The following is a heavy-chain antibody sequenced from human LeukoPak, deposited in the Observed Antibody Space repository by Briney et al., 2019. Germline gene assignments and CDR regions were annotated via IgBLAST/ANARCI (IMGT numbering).Heavy chain of an antibody. CDR3: ATSTDYGGNAPSEYFQH. Sequence: PSETLSLTCTVSGGSISSYYRSWIRQPPGKGLEWIGYIYYSGSTNYNPSLKSRVTISVDTSKNQFSLKLSSVTAADTAVYYCATSTDYGGNAPSEYFQHWGQGTLVTVSS. CDR1: GGSISSYY. D-gene: IGHD4-17*01. CDR2: IYYSGST. J-gene: IGHJ1*01. V-gene: IGHV4-59*08.